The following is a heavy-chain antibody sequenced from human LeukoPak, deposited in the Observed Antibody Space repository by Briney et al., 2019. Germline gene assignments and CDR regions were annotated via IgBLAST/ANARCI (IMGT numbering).Heavy chain of an antibody. D-gene: IGHD2-8*01. CDR2: INPNSGGT. CDR1: GYTFTGYY. V-gene: IGHV1-2*02. J-gene: IGHJ5*02. CDR3: ARDRERYCTNGVCYEKNWFDP. Sequence: ASVKVSCKASGYTFTGYYMHWVRQAPGQGLEWMGRINPNSGGTNYAQKFQGRVTMTRDTSISTAYMELSRLRSDDTAVYYCARDRERYCTNGVCYEKNWFDPWGQGTLVTVSS.